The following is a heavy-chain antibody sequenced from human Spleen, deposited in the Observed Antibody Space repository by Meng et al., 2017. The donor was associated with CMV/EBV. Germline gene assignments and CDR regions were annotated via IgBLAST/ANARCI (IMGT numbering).Heavy chain of an antibody. V-gene: IGHV4-39*01. CDR3: ARIGPPDDQLPLRWFDP. CDR2: IYYRRRP. CDR1: SIRSRGDY. Sequence: SIRSRGDYWNWLPQPPGKALGLNGAIYYRRRPYCNPSLKSQVAISVDTSTNRFSLKLNSVPAAHAAVYYCARIGPPDDQLPLRWFDPWGQGTLVTVSS. D-gene: IGHD2-2*01. J-gene: IGHJ5*02.